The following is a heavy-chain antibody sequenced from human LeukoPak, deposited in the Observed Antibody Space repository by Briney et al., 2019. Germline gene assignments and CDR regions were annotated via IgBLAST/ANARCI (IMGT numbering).Heavy chain of an antibody. CDR2: IIPIFGTA. CDR1: GGTFSSYA. Sequence: GASVKVSCKASGGTFSSYAISWVRQAPGQGLEWMGGIIPIFGTANYAQKFQGRVTITADESTSTAYVELSSLRSEDTAVYYCARVGSSSPPNLPYYYYGMDVWGQGTTVTVSS. CDR3: ARVGSSSPPNLPYYYYGMDV. J-gene: IGHJ6*02. D-gene: IGHD6-6*01. V-gene: IGHV1-69*01.